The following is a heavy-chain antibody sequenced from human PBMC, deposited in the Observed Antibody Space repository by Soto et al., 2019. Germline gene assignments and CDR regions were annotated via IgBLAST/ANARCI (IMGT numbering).Heavy chain of an antibody. J-gene: IGHJ4*02. V-gene: IGHV1-18*04. Sequence: ASVKVSCKASGYNFMPYGVNWVRQAPGQGLEWMGWISPWKGNTNYAQSFQGRVTMTTDTSTSTAYMELRSLTSDDTAVYYCARDLDPSGSYYTDYWGPGTLVTAPQ. CDR1: GYNFMPYG. D-gene: IGHD3-10*01. CDR3: ARDLDPSGSYYTDY. CDR2: ISPWKGNT.